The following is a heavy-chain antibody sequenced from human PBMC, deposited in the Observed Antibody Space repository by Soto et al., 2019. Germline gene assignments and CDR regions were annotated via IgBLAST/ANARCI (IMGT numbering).Heavy chain of an antibody. CDR2: ISAYNGNT. V-gene: IGHV1-18*01. J-gene: IGHJ5*02. D-gene: IGHD3-3*01. CDR3: ARAPRVIPHITILGEASPGLLEH. CDR1: GYSFTSYG. Sequence: ASVKVSCKASGYSFTSYGITWVRQAPGQGLEWMGWISAYNGNTNYAQNLQDRVTLTTDTSTYTAYMELRSLQSDDTAVYYCARAPRVIPHITILGEASPGLLEHWGLGALVTVPQ.